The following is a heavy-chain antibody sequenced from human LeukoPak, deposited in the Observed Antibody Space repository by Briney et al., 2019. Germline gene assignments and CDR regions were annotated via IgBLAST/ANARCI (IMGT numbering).Heavy chain of an antibody. Sequence: SETLSLTCTVSGGSISSYYWSWIRQPAGKGLEWIGRIYTSGSTNYNPSLKSRVTMSVDTSKNQFSLKLSSVTAADTAVYYCARDMVNRYSSSWYLDYWGQGTLVTVSS. D-gene: IGHD6-13*01. V-gene: IGHV4-4*07. CDR2: IYTSGST. J-gene: IGHJ4*02. CDR1: GGSISSYY. CDR3: ARDMVNRYSSSWYLDY.